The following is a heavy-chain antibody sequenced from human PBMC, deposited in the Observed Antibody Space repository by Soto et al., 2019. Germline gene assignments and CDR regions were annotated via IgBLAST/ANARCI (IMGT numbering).Heavy chain of an antibody. CDR2: INHSGST. D-gene: IGHD2-15*01. J-gene: IGHJ5*02. Sequence: SETLSLTCAVYGGSFSGYYWSWIRQPPGKGLEWIGEINHSGSTNYNPSLKSRVTISVDTSKNQFSLKLSSVTAADTAVYYCARGRVVSVVVAAITPLNAWGKGTLVTVSS. CDR3: ARGRVVSVVVAAITPLNA. V-gene: IGHV4-34*01. CDR1: GGSFSGYY.